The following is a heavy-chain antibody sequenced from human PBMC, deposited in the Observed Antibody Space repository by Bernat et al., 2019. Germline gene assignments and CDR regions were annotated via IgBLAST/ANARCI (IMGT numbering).Heavy chain of an antibody. Sequence: QVQLVQSGAEVKKPGSSVKVSCKASGGTFSSYAISWVRQAPGQGLEWMGRIIPILGIANYAQKFQGRVTITADKSTSTAYMELSRLRSDDTAVYYCARRDGRGSSDYGMDVWGQGTTVTISS. D-gene: IGHD6-6*01. CDR2: IIPILGIA. J-gene: IGHJ6*02. V-gene: IGHV1-69*04. CDR1: GGTFSSYA. CDR3: ARRDGRGSSDYGMDV.